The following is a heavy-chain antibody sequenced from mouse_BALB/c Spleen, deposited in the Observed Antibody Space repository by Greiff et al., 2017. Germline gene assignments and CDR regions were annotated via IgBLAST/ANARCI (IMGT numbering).Heavy chain of an antibody. CDR3: VREAYGDAMDY. CDR1: GFSLTSYD. J-gene: IGHJ4*01. CDR2: IWTGGGT. Sequence: VMLVESGPGLVAPSQSLSITCTVSGFSLTSYDISWIRQPPVKGLEWLGVIWTGGGTNYNSAFMSRLSISKDNSKSQVFLKMNSLQTDDTAIYYCVREAYGDAMDYWGQGTSVTVSS. D-gene: IGHD1-1*01. V-gene: IGHV2-9-2*01.